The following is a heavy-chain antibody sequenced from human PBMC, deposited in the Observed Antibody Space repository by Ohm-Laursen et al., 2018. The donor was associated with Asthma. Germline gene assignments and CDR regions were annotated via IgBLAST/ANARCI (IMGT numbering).Heavy chain of an antibody. CDR2: IYYSGLT. V-gene: IGHV4-31*03. CDR3: ARGAFYYESTGYYFFDH. CDR1: GDSINSGNNY. J-gene: IGHJ4*02. D-gene: IGHD3-22*01. Sequence: SDTLSLTCPVSGDSINSGNNYWSWIRQHPGKGLEWIGYIYYSGLTYSNPSLRSRVIISVDTSKNQFSLNLTSVTAADTAVYYCARGAFYYESTGYYFFDHWGQGALVTVSS.